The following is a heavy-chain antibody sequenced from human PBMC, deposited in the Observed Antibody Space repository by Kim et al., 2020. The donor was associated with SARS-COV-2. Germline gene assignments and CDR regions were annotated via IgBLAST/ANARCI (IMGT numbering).Heavy chain of an antibody. CDR2: IWYDGSNK. J-gene: IGHJ4*02. V-gene: IGHV3-33*06. CDR1: GFTFSSYA. D-gene: IGHD5-12*01. CDR3: AKLPYSGHDGVDY. Sequence: GGSLRLSCAASGFTFSSYAMHWVRQAPGKGLEWVAVIWYDGSNKYYADSVKGRFTISRDNSKNTLYLQMNSLRAEDTAVYYCAKLPYSGHDGVDYWGQGTLVTVSS.